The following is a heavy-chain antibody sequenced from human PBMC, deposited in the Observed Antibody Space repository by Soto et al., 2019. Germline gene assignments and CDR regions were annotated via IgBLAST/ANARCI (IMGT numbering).Heavy chain of an antibody. CDR2: ISSDGSNN. D-gene: IGHD2-15*01. CDR3: ARLKGCSGGSCYAYFDY. V-gene: IGHV3-30-3*01. CDR1: GFTFSSYA. J-gene: IGHJ4*02. Sequence: QVQLVESGGGVVQPGRSLRLSCAASGFTFSSYAMHWVRQAPGKGLEWVAVISSDGSNNYYADSVKGRFTISRDNSKNTLYLQMHSLRAEDTALYYCARLKGCSGGSCYAYFDYWGQGTLVTVSS.